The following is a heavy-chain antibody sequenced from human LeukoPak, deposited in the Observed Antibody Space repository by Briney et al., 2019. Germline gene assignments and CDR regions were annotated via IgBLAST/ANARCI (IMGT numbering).Heavy chain of an antibody. CDR3: ARLSSGWYFY. D-gene: IGHD6-19*01. Sequence: PSETLSLTCTVSGGSISSSSYYWGWIRQPPGKGLEWIGSIYYRGSTYYNPSLKSRVTISVDTSKNQFSLKLSSVTAADTAVYYCARLSSGWYFYWGQGTLVTVSS. CDR1: GGSISSSSYY. V-gene: IGHV4-39*01. CDR2: IYYRGST. J-gene: IGHJ4*02.